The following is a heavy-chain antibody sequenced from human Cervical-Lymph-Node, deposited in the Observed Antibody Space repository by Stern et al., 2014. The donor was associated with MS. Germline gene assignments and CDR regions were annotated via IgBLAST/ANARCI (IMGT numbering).Heavy chain of an antibody. CDR3: VRELGTLGYSGGWYVFDY. J-gene: IGHJ4*02. CDR2: IWYDRSNK. V-gene: IGHV3-33*01. CDR1: GFTFRSYG. Sequence: QVQLVESGGGVVQPGRSLRLSCAASGFTFRSYGMHWVRQAPGKGLDWVAVIWYDRSNKYYADSVKGRFTISRDNFKNTLYLQMNSLRAEDTALYYCVRELGTLGYSGGWYVFDYWGQGTLVTVSS. D-gene: IGHD6-19*01.